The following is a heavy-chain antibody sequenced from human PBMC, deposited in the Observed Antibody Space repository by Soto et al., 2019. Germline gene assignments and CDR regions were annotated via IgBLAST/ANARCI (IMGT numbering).Heavy chain of an antibody. CDR1: GDSVSSNSAA. J-gene: IGHJ6*02. CDR2: TYYRSKWYN. CDR3: ASDFSSGFQTSGYYYGMDV. D-gene: IGHD3-3*01. Sequence: SQTLSLTCAISGDSVSSNSAAWNWIRQSPSRGLEWLGRTYYRSKWYNDYAVSVKSRITINPDTSKNQFSLQLNSVTPEDTAVYYCASDFSSGFQTSGYYYGMDVWGQGTTVTVYS. V-gene: IGHV6-1*01.